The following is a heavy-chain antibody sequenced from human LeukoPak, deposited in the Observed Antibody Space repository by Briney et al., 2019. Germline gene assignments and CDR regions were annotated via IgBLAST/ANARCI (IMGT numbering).Heavy chain of an antibody. CDR3: APAPPVVAVLAGFDP. Sequence: SSETLSLTCTVSGGSVSSGTYYWNWIRQPPGKGLEWIGYIYYSGSTNYNPSLKSRVTISADTSKNQLSLKLTSVTAADTALYFCAPAPPVVAVLAGFDPWPRGPLDMVSS. V-gene: IGHV4-61*01. D-gene: IGHD2-15*01. CDR1: GGSVSSGTYY. J-gene: IGHJ5*02. CDR2: IYYSGST.